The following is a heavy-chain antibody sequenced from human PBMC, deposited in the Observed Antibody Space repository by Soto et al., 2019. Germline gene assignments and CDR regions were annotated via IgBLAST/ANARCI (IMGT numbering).Heavy chain of an antibody. Sequence: SVKVSCKASGGTFSIYTISWVRQAPGQGLEWMGRIIPILGIANYAQKFQGRVTITADKSTSTAYMELSSLRSEDTAVYYCASQGGYSGYPYYFDYWGQGTLVTVSS. J-gene: IGHJ4*02. V-gene: IGHV1-69*02. CDR2: IIPILGIA. CDR3: ASQGGYSGYPYYFDY. D-gene: IGHD5-12*01. CDR1: GGTFSIYT.